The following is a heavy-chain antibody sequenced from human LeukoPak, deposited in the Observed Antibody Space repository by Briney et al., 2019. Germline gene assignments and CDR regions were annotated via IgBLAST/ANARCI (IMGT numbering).Heavy chain of an antibody. V-gene: IGHV3-30*04. Sequence: GGSLRLSCAASGFTFSSYAMHWVRQAPGKGLEWVAVISYDGSNKYYADSVKGRFTISRDNSKNTLYLQMNSLRAEDTAVYYCARDANYYDSSGYGRYFDYWGQGTLVTVSS. J-gene: IGHJ4*02. CDR2: ISYDGSNK. D-gene: IGHD3-22*01. CDR1: GFTFSSYA. CDR3: ARDANYYDSSGYGRYFDY.